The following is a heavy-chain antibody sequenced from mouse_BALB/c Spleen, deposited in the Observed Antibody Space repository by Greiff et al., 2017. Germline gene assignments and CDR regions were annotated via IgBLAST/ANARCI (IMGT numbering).Heavy chain of an antibody. V-gene: IGHV2-9*02. CDR1: GFSLTSYG. CDR3: ASLPKDWFAY. CDR2: IWAGGST. Sequence: VQLQESGPGLVAPSQSLSITCTVSGFSLTSYGVHWVRQPPGKGLEWLGVIWAGGSTNYNSALMSRLSISKDNSKSQVFLKMNSLQTDDTAMYYCASLPKDWFAYWGQGTLVTVSA. J-gene: IGHJ3*01.